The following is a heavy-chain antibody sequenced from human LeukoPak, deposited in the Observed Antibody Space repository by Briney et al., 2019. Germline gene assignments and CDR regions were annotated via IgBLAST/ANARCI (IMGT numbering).Heavy chain of an antibody. Sequence: ASVKVSCKASGYTFTGFYLHWVRQAPGQGLEWMGWITPNSGGTDYALKFQGRVTMTRDTSISTAYMELTGLRSDDTAVYYCARSSIGLAFFDYWGQGTLVTVSS. CDR1: GYTFTGFY. CDR3: ARSSIGLAFFDY. D-gene: IGHD2/OR15-2a*01. V-gene: IGHV1-2*02. J-gene: IGHJ4*02. CDR2: ITPNSGGT.